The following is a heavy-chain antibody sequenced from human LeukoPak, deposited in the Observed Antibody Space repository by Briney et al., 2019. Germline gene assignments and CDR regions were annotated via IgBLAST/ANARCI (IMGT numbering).Heavy chain of an antibody. J-gene: IGHJ4*02. CDR2: IYYSGST. CDR1: SGSVSGYY. Sequence: SETLSLTCTVSSGSVSGYYWSWIRQPPGKGLEWIGNIYYSGSTNYNPSLKSRVTISVDTSKNQFSLNLSSVTAADTAVYYCARTAGCSSGWYGYWGQGTLVTVSS. CDR3: ARTAGCSSGWYGY. V-gene: IGHV4-59*02. D-gene: IGHD6-19*01.